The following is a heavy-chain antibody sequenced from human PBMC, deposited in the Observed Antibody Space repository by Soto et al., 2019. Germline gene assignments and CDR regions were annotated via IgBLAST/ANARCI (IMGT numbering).Heavy chain of an antibody. CDR1: GFTFSTHG. V-gene: IGHV3-30*18. D-gene: IGHD2-2*01. Sequence: QVQLVESGGGVVQPGRSLRLSCIASGFTFSTHGMHWVRQAPGKGLEWVAVISNDGSDKKYADSVKGRFSISRDNSKNTLYVQMSNLRPEDTAVYYCAKVSSDIVIVPGAIYYYYMDVWGKGTTVTVSS. J-gene: IGHJ6*03. CDR3: AKVSSDIVIVPGAIYYYYMDV. CDR2: ISNDGSDK.